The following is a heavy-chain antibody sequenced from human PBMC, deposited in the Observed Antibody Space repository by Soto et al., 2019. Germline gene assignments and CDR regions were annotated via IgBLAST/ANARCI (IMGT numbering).Heavy chain of an antibody. CDR3: ARRTSGSYSDY. D-gene: IGHD3-10*01. CDR2: IDSGGTTI. V-gene: IGHV3-48*01. Sequence: EVQLVESGGGLVQPGGSLRLSCAASGFTFSSYSMIWVRQPPGKGLECISYIDSGGTTIYQTDSVKGRFTISRDNATNSLYAQMNSLRGEDTAVYYCARRTSGSYSDYWGLGTLVIVSS. CDR1: GFTFSSYS. J-gene: IGHJ4*02.